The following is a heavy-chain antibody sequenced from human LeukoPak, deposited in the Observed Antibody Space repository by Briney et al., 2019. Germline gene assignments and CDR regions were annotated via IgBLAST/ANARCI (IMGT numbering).Heavy chain of an antibody. V-gene: IGHV3-20*04. CDR3: ARDYYDSSGYYKAQYYFDY. Sequence: PGGSLRLSCAASGFTFDDYGMSWVRQAPGKGLEWVSGINWNGGSTGYAGSVKGRFTISRDNAKNSLYLQMNSLRAEDTALYYCARDYYDSSGYYKAQYYFDYWGQGTLVTVSS. J-gene: IGHJ4*02. CDR1: GFTFDDYG. CDR2: INWNGGST. D-gene: IGHD3-22*01.